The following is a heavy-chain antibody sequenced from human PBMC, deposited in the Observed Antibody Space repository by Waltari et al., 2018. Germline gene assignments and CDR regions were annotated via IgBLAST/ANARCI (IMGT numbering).Heavy chain of an antibody. CDR3: ATEQWLVRGWFDP. CDR2: IYHSGST. CDR1: GYSISSGYY. Sequence: QVQLQESGPGLVKPSETLSLTCAVSGYSISSGYYWGWIRQPPGKGLEWIGSIYHSGSTYYNPSLKSRVTISVDTSKNQFSLKLSSVTAADTAVYYCATEQWLVRGWFDPWGQGTLVTVSS. D-gene: IGHD6-19*01. J-gene: IGHJ5*02. V-gene: IGHV4-38-2*01.